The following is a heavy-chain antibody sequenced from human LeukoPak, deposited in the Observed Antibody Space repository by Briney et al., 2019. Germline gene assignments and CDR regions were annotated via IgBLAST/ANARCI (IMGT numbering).Heavy chain of an antibody. Sequence: PGGSLRLSCAASGFPFSSYEMNWVRQAPGKGLGWVSYISSSGSTIYYADSVKGRFTISSDNAKNSLYLQMNSLRAEDTAVYYCARAPGGYSYGTPNFDYWGQGTLVTVSS. J-gene: IGHJ4*02. V-gene: IGHV3-48*03. D-gene: IGHD5-18*01. CDR1: GFPFSSYE. CDR2: ISSSGSTI. CDR3: ARAPGGYSYGTPNFDY.